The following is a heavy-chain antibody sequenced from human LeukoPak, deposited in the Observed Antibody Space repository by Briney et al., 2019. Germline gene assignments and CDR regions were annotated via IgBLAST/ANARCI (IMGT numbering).Heavy chain of an antibody. CDR2: IYYSGST. V-gene: IGHV4-59*08. D-gene: IGHD3-10*01. Sequence: SETMSLTCTVYGGSISSYYWSWIRQPPGKGLEWIGYIYYSGSTNYNPSLKSRVTISVDTSKNQFSLKLSSVTAADTAVYYCARHVYGSGARSPFDPWGQGTLVTVSS. J-gene: IGHJ5*02. CDR1: GGSISSYY. CDR3: ARHVYGSGARSPFDP.